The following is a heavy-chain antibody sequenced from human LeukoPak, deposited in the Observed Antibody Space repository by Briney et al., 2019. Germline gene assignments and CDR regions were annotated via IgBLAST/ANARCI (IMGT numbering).Heavy chain of an antibody. CDR3: ARASYLKYYYYYGMDV. Sequence: GSSVKVSCKASGGTFSSYAISWVRQAPGQGLEWMGIINPSGGSTSYAQKFQGRVTMTRDTSTSTVYMELSSLRSEDTAVYYCARASYLKYYYYYGMDVWGQGTTVTVSS. CDR2: INPSGGST. D-gene: IGHD2-2*01. V-gene: IGHV1-46*01. J-gene: IGHJ6*02. CDR1: GGTFSSYA.